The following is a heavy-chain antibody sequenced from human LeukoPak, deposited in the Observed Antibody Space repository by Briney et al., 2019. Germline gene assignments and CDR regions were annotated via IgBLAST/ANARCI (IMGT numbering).Heavy chain of an antibody. CDR3: AIVAYYYDSSGYGDNWFAP. CDR2: INPNSGGT. Sequence: GASVKVSCKASGYTFTGYYMHWVRQAPGQGLEWMGRINPNSGGTNYAQKFQGRVTMTRDTSISTAYMELSRLRSDDTAVYYCAIVAYYYDSSGYGDNWFAPWGQGTLVTVSS. CDR1: GYTFTGYY. V-gene: IGHV1-2*06. D-gene: IGHD3-22*01. J-gene: IGHJ5*02.